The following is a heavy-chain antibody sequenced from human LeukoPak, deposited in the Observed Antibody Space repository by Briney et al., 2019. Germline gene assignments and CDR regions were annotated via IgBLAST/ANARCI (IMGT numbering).Heavy chain of an antibody. D-gene: IGHD3-22*01. CDR1: GGSISSYY. Sequence: SETLSLTCTVSGGSISSYYWSWIRQPPGKGLEWIGYIYYSGSTNYNPSLKSRVTISVDTSKNQFSLKLSSVTAADTAVYYCARGLPYYYDSSGYWFDYWGQGTLVTVSS. CDR3: ARGLPYYYDSSGYWFDY. J-gene: IGHJ4*02. CDR2: IYYSGST. V-gene: IGHV4-59*01.